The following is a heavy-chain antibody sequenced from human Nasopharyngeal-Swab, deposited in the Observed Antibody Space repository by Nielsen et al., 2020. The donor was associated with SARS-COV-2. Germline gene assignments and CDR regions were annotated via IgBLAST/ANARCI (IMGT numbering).Heavy chain of an antibody. J-gene: IGHJ4*02. Sequence: GGSLRLSCAASGFTFSNAWMSWVRQAPGKGLEWVSIIYSGGNTYHADSVKGRFTISRDNSKNTLFLQMNSLRADDTAVYYCARGVNPPPDYWGQGTLVIVSS. CDR3: ARGVNPPPDY. CDR1: GFTFSNAW. D-gene: IGHD1-14*01. V-gene: IGHV3-53*01. CDR2: IYSGGNT.